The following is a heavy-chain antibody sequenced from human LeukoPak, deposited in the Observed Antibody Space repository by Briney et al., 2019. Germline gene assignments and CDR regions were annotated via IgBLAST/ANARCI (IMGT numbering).Heavy chain of an antibody. Sequence: GGSLRLSCAASGFTFSNAWMSWVRQAPGKGLEWVGRIKSKTDGGTTDYAAPVKGRFTISRDDSKNTLYLQMNSLRAEDTALYHCARGGDGSGRPYYMDVWGKGTTVTISS. D-gene: IGHD3-10*01. CDR2: IKSKTDGGTT. CDR3: ARGGDGSGRPYYMDV. CDR1: GFTFSNAW. J-gene: IGHJ6*03. V-gene: IGHV3-15*05.